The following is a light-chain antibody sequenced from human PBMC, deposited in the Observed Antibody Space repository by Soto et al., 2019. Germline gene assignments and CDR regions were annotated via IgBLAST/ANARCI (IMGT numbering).Light chain of an antibody. V-gene: IGKV1-5*03. J-gene: IGKJ4*01. CDR1: QSVSDW. CDR3: QQYDSYSRPT. CDR2: KAS. Sequence: DIQMTQSPSTLSASVGDRVTITCRASQSVSDWLAWYQHKPGKTPKLLIYKASTLESGVPSRFSGFGSGTEFTLAISSLQPEDFATYYCQQYDSYSRPTFGGGNKVEIK.